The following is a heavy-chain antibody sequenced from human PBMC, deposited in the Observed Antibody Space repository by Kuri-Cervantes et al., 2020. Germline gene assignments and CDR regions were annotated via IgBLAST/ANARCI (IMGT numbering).Heavy chain of an antibody. CDR2: ISSSSSTI. CDR1: GFTFSDYY. V-gene: IGHV3-11*04. CDR3: ARDYHGSGIFDY. D-gene: IGHD3-10*01. Sequence: LSLTCAASGFTFSDYYMTWIRQAPGKGLEWGSYISSSSSTIYHADSAKGRFTISRDNAKNSLYLQMNSLRDEDTAVYYCARDYHGSGIFDYWGQGTLVTVSS. J-gene: IGHJ4*02.